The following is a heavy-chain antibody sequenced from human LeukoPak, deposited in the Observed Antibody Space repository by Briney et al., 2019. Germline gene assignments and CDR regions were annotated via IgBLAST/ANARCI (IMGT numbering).Heavy chain of an antibody. CDR2: INWNGGST. V-gene: IGHV3-20*04. D-gene: IGHD3-10*01. CDR3: ARDHWRSGWFNYYYYYMDV. Sequence: PGGSLRLSCAASGFTFDDYGMSWVRQAPGKGLEWVSGINWNGGSTGYADSVKGRFTVSRDNAKNSLYLQMNSLRAEDTALYYCARDHWRSGWFNYYYYYMDVWGKGTTVTVSS. J-gene: IGHJ6*03. CDR1: GFTFDDYG.